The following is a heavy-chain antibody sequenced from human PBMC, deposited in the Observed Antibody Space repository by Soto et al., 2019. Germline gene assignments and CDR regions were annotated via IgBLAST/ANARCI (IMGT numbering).Heavy chain of an antibody. CDR2: IWYDGSNK. CDR1: GFTFSSYG. J-gene: IGHJ4*02. Sequence: PVGSLRLSCAASGFTFSSYGMHWVRQAPGKGLEWVAVIWYDGSNKYYADSVKGRFTISRDNSKNTLYLQMNSLRAEDTAVYYCARTGAARDSLCGGDCYFDYWGQGTLVTVSS. D-gene: IGHD2-21*02. V-gene: IGHV3-33*01. CDR3: ARTGAARDSLCGGDCYFDY.